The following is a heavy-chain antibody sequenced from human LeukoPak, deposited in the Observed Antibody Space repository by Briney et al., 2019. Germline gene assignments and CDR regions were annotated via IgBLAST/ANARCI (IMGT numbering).Heavy chain of an antibody. V-gene: IGHV3-23*01. CDR1: GFTFSSYA. J-gene: IGHJ3*02. CDR2: ISGSGGST. D-gene: IGHD2-15*01. CDR3: ARDTLFCSGGYCYHDI. Sequence: GGSLRLSCAASGFTFSSYAMSWVRQAPGKGLEWVSAISGSGGSTYYADSVKGRFTISRDNAKNSLYLQMNSLRAEDTAVYYCARDTLFCSGGYCYHDIWGQGTMVTVSS.